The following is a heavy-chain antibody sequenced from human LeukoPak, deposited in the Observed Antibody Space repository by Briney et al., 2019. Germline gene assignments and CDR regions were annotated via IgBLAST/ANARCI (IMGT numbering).Heavy chain of an antibody. Sequence: ASVKVSCKASGYTFTGYYMHWVRQAPGQGLEWMGRINPNSGGTNYAQKCQGRVTMTRDTSISTAYMELSRLRSDDTAVYYCVIEYSSSANFDYWGQGTLVTVSS. D-gene: IGHD6-6*01. CDR2: INPNSGGT. V-gene: IGHV1-2*06. J-gene: IGHJ4*02. CDR3: VIEYSSSANFDY. CDR1: GYTFTGYY.